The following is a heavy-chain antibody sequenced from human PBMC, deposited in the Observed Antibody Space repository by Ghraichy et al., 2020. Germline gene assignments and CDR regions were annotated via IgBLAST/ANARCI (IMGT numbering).Heavy chain of an antibody. CDR1: GYTFTSYD. J-gene: IGHJ4*02. V-gene: IGHV1-8*01. D-gene: IGHD4-23*01. CDR3: ARARTVVTPQGLGY. CDR2: MNPNSGNT. Sequence: ASVKVSCKASGYTFTSYDINWVRQATGQGLEWMGWMNPNSGNTGYAQKFQGRVTMTRNTSISTAYMELSSLRSEDTAVYYCARARTVVTPQGLGYWGQGTLVTVSS.